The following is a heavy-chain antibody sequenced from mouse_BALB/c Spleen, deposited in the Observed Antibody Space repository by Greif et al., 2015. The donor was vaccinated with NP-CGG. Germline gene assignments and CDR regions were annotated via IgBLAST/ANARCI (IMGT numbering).Heavy chain of an antibody. D-gene: IGHD4-1*01. J-gene: IGHJ2*01. CDR3: ARGGLGRDY. CDR2: ISSGGST. V-gene: IGHV5-6-5*01. CDR1: GFTFSSYA. Sequence: EVNVVESGGGLVKPGGSLKLSCAASGFTFSSYAMSWVRQTPEKRLEWVASISSGGSTYYPDSVKGRFTISRDNARNILYLQMSSLRSEDTAMYYCARGGLGRDYWGQGTTLTVSS.